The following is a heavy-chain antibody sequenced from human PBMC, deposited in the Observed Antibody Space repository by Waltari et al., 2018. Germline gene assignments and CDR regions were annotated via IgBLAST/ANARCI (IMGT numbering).Heavy chain of an antibody. Sequence: EVQLLESGGGLVQPGGSLRLSCAASGFTFSSYAMSWVRQAPGKGLEWVSAISGSGGSTYYADSVKGRFTISRDNTKNTLYLQMNSLSAEDTAVYYCAKSGGPVPALHFDYWGQGTLVTVSS. D-gene: IGHD2-2*01. CDR3: AKSGGPVPALHFDY. CDR1: GFTFSSYA. CDR2: ISGSGGST. J-gene: IGHJ4*02. V-gene: IGHV3-23*01.